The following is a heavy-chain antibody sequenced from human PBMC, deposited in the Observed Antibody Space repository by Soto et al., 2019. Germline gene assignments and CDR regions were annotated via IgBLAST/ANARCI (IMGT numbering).Heavy chain of an antibody. CDR2: IYSGGST. CDR3: ARETGYCSGGSCFYWFDP. D-gene: IGHD2-15*01. CDR1: GFTVSSNY. Sequence: GSLRLSCAASGFTVSSNYMSWVRQAPGKGLEWVSVIYSGGSTYYADSVKGRFTISRDNSKNTLYLQMNSLRAEDTAVYYCARETGYCSGGSCFYWFDPWGQGTLVTVSS. V-gene: IGHV3-53*01. J-gene: IGHJ5*02.